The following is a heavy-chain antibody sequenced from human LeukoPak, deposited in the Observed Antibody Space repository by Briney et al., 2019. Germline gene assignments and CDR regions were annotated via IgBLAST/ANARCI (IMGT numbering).Heavy chain of an antibody. V-gene: IGHV1-18*01. CDR3: ARVAYYYDSSGYLVDY. Sequence: GASEKVSCKASGYTFTSYGISWVRQAPGQGLEWMGWISAYNGNTNYAQKLQGRVTMTTDTSTSTAYMELRSLRSDDTAVYYCARVAYYYDSSGYLVDYWGQGTLVTVSS. D-gene: IGHD3-22*01. CDR2: ISAYNGNT. CDR1: GYTFTSYG. J-gene: IGHJ4*02.